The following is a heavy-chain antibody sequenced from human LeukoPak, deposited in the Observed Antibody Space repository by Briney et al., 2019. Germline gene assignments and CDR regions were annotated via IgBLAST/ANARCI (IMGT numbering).Heavy chain of an antibody. Sequence: SETLSLTCSVSAGSVISGYFWGWIRQPPGKGLEWIGSLHHRGGANYNPSLNCRVTLSLDTSNNLFSLKLSSVTAADTAVYYCASLTVFGDDYWGQGTLVTVSS. D-gene: IGHD3-3*01. CDR2: LHHRGGA. J-gene: IGHJ4*02. CDR3: ASLTVFGDDY. V-gene: IGHV4-38-2*01. CDR1: AGSVISGYF.